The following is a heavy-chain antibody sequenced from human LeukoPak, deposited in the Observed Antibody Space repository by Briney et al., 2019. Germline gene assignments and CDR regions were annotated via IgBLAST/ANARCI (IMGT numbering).Heavy chain of an antibody. D-gene: IGHD5-18*01. J-gene: IGHJ4*02. V-gene: IGHV3-23*01. CDR1: GFPFETNG. CDR3: AKDWIQFNRVFDCFDS. Sequence: PGGSLRLSCAPSGFPFETNGMSWVRQAPGKGLEWVATIGNTETFYADSVTGRFTISRDNSKNTVNLQMNRRRVEDTAIYYCAKDWIQFNRVFDCFDSWGQGNPGHRLL. CDR2: IGNTET.